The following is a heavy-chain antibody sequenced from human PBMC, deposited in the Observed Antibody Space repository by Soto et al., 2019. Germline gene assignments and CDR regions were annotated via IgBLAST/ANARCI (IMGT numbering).Heavy chain of an antibody. J-gene: IGHJ4*02. CDR2: VWSDGNNK. D-gene: IGHD2-8*02. Sequence: QVQLVESGGGVVHPGTSLRLSCAATGFTFSGFGMHWVRQAPGKGLEWVAGVWSDGNNKYYADSVKGRFTISRDNSKNTLYLQTNNLRADDTAMYYCARGYCTGVYCLGGYWGQGTLVTVSS. V-gene: IGHV3-33*01. CDR3: ARGYCTGVYCLGGY. CDR1: GFTFSGFG.